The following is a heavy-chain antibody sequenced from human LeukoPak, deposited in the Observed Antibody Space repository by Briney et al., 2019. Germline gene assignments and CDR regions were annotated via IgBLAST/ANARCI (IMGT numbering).Heavy chain of an antibody. Sequence: PGGSLRLSCAASGLTVSSNYMSWVRQAPGKGLEWVSVIYSGGSTFYADSVKGRFTISRDTSKNTLYLQMNSLRTEDTAVYYCARGGLYVNTAMIRHWYFHIWGRGTLVTASS. CDR1: GLTVSSNY. CDR3: ARGGLYVNTAMIRHWYFHI. CDR2: IYSGGST. D-gene: IGHD5-18*01. J-gene: IGHJ2*01. V-gene: IGHV3-53*01.